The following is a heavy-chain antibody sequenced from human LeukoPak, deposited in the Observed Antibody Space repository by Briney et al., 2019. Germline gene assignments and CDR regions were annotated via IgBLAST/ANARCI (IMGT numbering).Heavy chain of an antibody. D-gene: IGHD5-24*01. V-gene: IGHV3-30*03. CDR1: GFSFGSYG. CDR3: ARQNTPHGNFDY. CDR2: ISNDGSIT. Sequence: GGSLRLSCAASGFSFGSYGMHWVRQAPGKGLEWVAVISNDGSITKYGDSVKGRFTISRDNAKKSLFLQMNSLRAEDTAVYYCARQNTPHGNFDYWGQGTLVTVSS. J-gene: IGHJ4*02.